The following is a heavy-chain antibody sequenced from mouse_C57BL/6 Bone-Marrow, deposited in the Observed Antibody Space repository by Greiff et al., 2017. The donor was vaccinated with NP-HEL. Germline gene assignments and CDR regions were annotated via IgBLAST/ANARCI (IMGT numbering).Heavy chain of an antibody. D-gene: IGHD1-1*01. Sequence: VQLQQSGTVLARPGASVKMSCKTSGYTFTSYWMHWVKQRPGPGLEWIGAIYPGNSDTSYNQKFKGKAKLTAVTSASTAYMELSSLTTEDSAVYYCTRYYFGSLPRYFDYWGQGTTLTVSS. V-gene: IGHV1-5*01. CDR2: IYPGNSDT. CDR3: TRYYFGSLPRYFDY. CDR1: GYTFTSYW. J-gene: IGHJ2*01.